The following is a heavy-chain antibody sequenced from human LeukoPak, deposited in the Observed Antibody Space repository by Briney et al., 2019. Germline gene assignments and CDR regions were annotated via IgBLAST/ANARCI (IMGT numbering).Heavy chain of an antibody. CDR3: PKDQSARPATFGY. J-gene: IGHJ4*02. V-gene: IGHV3-23*01. CDR2: ISGSGDST. D-gene: IGHD6-6*01. CDR1: GFTFSNYG. Sequence: GGSLRLSCAASGFTFSNYGMNWVRQAPGKGLEWVSLISGSGDSTYYADSVKGRFTISRDNSKNTLYLQMNSLRAEDTAVYYCPKDQSARPATFGYWGQGPLVTSPQ.